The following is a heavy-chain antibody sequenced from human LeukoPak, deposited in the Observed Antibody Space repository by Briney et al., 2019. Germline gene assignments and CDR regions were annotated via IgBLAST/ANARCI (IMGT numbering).Heavy chain of an antibody. CDR3: ARHGYGDVPSDWYFDL. CDR2: INHSGGT. V-gene: IGHV4-34*01. CDR1: GGSFSGYY. J-gene: IGHJ2*01. D-gene: IGHD4-17*01. Sequence: SETLSLTCAVYGGSFSGYYWSWIRQPPGKGLEWIGEINHSGGTNYNPSLKSRVTISVDTSKNQFSLKLTSVTAADAAVYYCARHGYGDVPSDWYFDLWGRGTLVTVSS.